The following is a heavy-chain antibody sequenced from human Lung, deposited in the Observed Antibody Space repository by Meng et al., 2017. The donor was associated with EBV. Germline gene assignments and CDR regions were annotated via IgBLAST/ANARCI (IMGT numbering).Heavy chain of an antibody. D-gene: IGHD6-13*01. CDR1: GYTFTGYY. CDR2: ISVKNGEA. CDR3: ARYVPNGSFWYFDF. V-gene: IGHV1-18*04. J-gene: IGHJ2*01. Sequence: QVQLVQSGAEVKKPGASVKVSCKASGYTFTGYYMHWVRQAPGQGLEWMGWISVKNGEAKYPQNFQGRVTMTTDTTTSTAYMELRSLTSDDTAVYYCARYVPNGSFWYFDFWGRGTLVTVSS.